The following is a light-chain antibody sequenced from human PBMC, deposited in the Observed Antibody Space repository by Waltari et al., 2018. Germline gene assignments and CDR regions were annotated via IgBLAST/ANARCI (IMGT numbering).Light chain of an antibody. CDR2: ENV. CDR3: ATWDSSLRSVV. V-gene: IGLV1-51*02. Sequence: QSVLTQPPSVSAAPGQKVTISCSGSSSNIGDTYVSWYQQLPGTAPKLLIFENVKRPSGIPDRCSGSKSGTSGTLGITGLLTGDEADYYCATWDSSLRSVVFGGGTKLTVL. J-gene: IGLJ2*01. CDR1: SSNIGDTY.